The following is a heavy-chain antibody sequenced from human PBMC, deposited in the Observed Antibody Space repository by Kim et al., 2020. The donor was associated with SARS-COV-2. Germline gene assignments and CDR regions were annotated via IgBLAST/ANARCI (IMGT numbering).Heavy chain of an antibody. CDR3: ARLAARGFFDY. CDR2: T. V-gene: IGHV4-39*01. J-gene: IGHJ4*02. Sequence: TYYNPSLKGRVTISVDTSKTQFSLKLSSVTAADTAVYYCARLAARGFFDYWGQGTLVTVSS. D-gene: IGHD6-6*01.